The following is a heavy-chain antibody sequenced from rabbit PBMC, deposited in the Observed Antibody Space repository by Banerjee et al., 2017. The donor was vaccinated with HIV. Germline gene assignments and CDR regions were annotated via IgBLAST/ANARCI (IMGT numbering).Heavy chain of an antibody. V-gene: IGHV1S7*01. J-gene: IGHJ4*01. CDR3: ARGADVSSSGYLYYFTL. CDR1: GFDFGSYY. CDR2: IDPVFDST. Sequence: QLVESGGGLVQPGGSLKLSCKASGFDFGSYYMSWVRQAPGKGLEWIGYIDPVFDSTYYASWVNGRFTISSHNAQNTLYLQLNSLTAADTATYFCARGADVSSSGYLYYFTLWGPGTLVTVS. D-gene: IGHD1-1*01.